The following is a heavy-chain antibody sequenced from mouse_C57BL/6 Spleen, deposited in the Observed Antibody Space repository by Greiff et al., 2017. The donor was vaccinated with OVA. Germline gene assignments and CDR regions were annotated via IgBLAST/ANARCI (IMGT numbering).Heavy chain of an antibody. V-gene: IGHV1-69*01. CDR1: GYTFTSYW. D-gene: IGHD4-1*01. CDR3: ARSAVAPLGGPVDY. J-gene: IGHJ2*01. Sequence: QVQLQQPGAELVMPGASVKLSCKASGYTFTSYWMHWVKQRPGQGLEWIGEIDPSDSYTNYNQKFKGKSTLTVDTSSSTAYMQLSSLTSEDSAVYYCARSAVAPLGGPVDYWGQGTTLTVSS. CDR2: IDPSDSYT.